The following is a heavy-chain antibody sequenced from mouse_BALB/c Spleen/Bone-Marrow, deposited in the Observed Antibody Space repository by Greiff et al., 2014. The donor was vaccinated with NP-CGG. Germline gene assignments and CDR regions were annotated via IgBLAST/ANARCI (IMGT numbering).Heavy chain of an antibody. CDR3: TRSETGPFAY. Sequence: QVQLKQSGAELVRPGASVTLSCKASGYTFTDYEMHWVKQTPVHGLVWIGAIDPETGGTAYNQKFKGKATLTADKSSSTAYMELRSLTSEDSAVYYCTRSETGPFAYWGQGTLVTVSA. J-gene: IGHJ3*01. CDR2: IDPETGGT. CDR1: GYTFTDYE. D-gene: IGHD4-1*01. V-gene: IGHV1-15*01.